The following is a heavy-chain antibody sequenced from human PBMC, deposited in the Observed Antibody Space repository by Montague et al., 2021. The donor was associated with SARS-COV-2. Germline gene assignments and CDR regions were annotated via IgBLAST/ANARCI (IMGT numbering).Heavy chain of an antibody. CDR2: INHGGST. Sequence: SETLSLTCAVYGGSFSGYYWSWIRQPPGKGLEWIGEINHGGSTNYNPSLKSRVTISVDTFKNQFSLKLSSVTAADTAVYYCARARQDVVVPALGIGAYYYYYYMDVWGKGTTVTVSS. V-gene: IGHV4-34*01. CDR1: GGSFSGYY. J-gene: IGHJ6*03. CDR3: ARARQDVVVPALGIGAYYYYYYMDV. D-gene: IGHD2-2*01.